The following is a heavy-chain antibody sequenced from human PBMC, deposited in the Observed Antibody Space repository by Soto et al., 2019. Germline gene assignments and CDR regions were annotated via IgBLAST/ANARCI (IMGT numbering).Heavy chain of an antibody. CDR3: AKQRADYGSGADTFYFDS. D-gene: IGHD3-10*01. CDR1: GVTFSNYA. J-gene: IGHJ4*02. CDR2: LSGSGGTT. Sequence: PGGSLRLSCTVSGVTFSNYAMNWVRQAPGKXLEWVLSLSGSGGTTYYADSVKGRFIISRDNSKNTLYLLMNSLRAEDTALYYCAKQRADYGSGADTFYFDSWGQGALVTVSS. V-gene: IGHV3-23*01.